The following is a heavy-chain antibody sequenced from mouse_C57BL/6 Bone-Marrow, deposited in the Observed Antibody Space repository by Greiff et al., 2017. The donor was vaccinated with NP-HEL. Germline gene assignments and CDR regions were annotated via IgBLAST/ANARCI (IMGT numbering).Heavy chain of an antibody. CDR1: GFSFNTYA. J-gene: IGHJ4*01. V-gene: IGHV10-1*01. CDR3: VRIGEFYAMDY. D-gene: IGHD2-14*01. Sequence: EVQLVESGGGLVQPKGSLKLSCAASGFSFNTYAMNWVRQAPGKGLEWVARIRSKSNNYATYYADSVKDRFTISRDDSESMLYLQMNNLKTEDTAMYYCVRIGEFYAMDYWGQGTSVTVSS. CDR2: IRSKSNNYAT.